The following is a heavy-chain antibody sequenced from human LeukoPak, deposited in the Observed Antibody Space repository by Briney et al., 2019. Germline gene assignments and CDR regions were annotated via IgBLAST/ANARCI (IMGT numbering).Heavy chain of an antibody. J-gene: IGHJ6*02. CDR1: GYSFTSYW. D-gene: IGHD1-26*01. CDR3: ARFGGATGYYYYYYGMDV. Sequence: GESLKISCKGSGYSFTSYWIGWVRQMPGKGLEWMGIIYPGDSDTRYSPSFQGQVTISADKSISTAYLQWSSLKASDTAMYYCARFGGATGYYYYYYGMDVWGQGTTVTVSS. V-gene: IGHV5-51*01. CDR2: IYPGDSDT.